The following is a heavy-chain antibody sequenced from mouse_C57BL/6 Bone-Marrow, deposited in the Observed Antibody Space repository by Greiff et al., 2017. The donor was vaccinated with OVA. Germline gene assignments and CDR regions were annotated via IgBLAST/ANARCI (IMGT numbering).Heavy chain of an antibody. D-gene: IGHD2-2*01. CDR2: IYPGSGSA. J-gene: IGHJ1*03. Sequence: QVQLQQPGAELVKPGASVKMSCKASGYTFTSYWITWVKQRPGQGLEWIGDIYPGSGSANYNEKFKSKATLTVDTSSSTAYMQLSSLTSEDSAVSYCGRWGSTREGYNGNFDVWGTGTTITVSS. CDR3: GRWGSTREGYNGNFDV. CDR1: GYTFTSYW. V-gene: IGHV1-55*01.